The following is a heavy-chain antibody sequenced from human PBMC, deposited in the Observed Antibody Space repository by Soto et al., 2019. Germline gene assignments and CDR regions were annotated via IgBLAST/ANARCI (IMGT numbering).Heavy chain of an antibody. CDR3: ARFNWYFDL. Sequence: QVQLQESGPGLVKPSETLSLTCTVSGGSISSYYWSWIRQPPGKGLEWFGYIYYRGSTNYNPSLKXRXTXPVDTSTNQFSLKLSSVTAADTAMYYCARFNWYFDLWGRGTLVTVSS. CDR1: GGSISSYY. CDR2: IYYRGST. V-gene: IGHV4-59*01. J-gene: IGHJ2*01.